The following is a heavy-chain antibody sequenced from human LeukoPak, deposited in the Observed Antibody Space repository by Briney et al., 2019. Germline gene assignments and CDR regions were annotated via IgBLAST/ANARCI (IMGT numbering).Heavy chain of an antibody. D-gene: IGHD3-3*01. J-gene: IGHJ6*02. CDR1: GGSISSYY. V-gene: IGHV4-4*07. CDR2: IYTSGST. Sequence: SETLSLTCTVSGGSISSYYWSWIRQPAGKGLEWIGRIYTSGSTNYNPSLKSRVTMSVDTSKNQFSLKLSSVTAADTAVYYCAREANDVTIFGVVILGTYYYYGMDVWAKGPRSPSP. CDR3: AREANDVTIFGVVILGTYYYYGMDV.